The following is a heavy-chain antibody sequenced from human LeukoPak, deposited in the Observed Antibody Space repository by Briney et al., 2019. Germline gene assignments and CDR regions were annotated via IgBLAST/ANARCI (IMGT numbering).Heavy chain of an antibody. CDR2: ISGSGGNT. Sequence: GGSLRLSCAASGFTFSSYAMSWVRQAPGKGLEWVSAISGSGGNTYYADSVKGRFTISRDNSKNTLYLQMNSLRAEDTAVYYCAKTVVQTDDAFDIWGQGTMVTVSS. D-gene: IGHD2-15*01. CDR3: AKTVVQTDDAFDI. V-gene: IGHV3-23*01. J-gene: IGHJ3*02. CDR1: GFTFSSYA.